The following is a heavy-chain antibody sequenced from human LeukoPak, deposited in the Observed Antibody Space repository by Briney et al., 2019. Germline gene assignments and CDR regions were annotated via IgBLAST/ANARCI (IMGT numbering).Heavy chain of an antibody. CDR1: GFTFSRYW. CDR3: AKAADQYYYSYFYYMDV. D-gene: IGHD2-2*01. CDR2: IKQDGSEK. V-gene: IGHV3-7*01. J-gene: IGHJ6*03. Sequence: GGSLRLSCAASGFTFSRYWMSWVRQAPGKGLEWVANIKQDGSEKYYVDSVKGRFTISRDNAKNSLYLQMNSLRVEDTAVYYCAKAADQYYYSYFYYMDVWGKGTTVTVSS.